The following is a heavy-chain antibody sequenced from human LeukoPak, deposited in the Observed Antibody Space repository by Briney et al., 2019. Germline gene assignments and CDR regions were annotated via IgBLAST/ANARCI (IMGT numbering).Heavy chain of an antibody. V-gene: IGHV4-38-2*02. D-gene: IGHD6-6*01. J-gene: IGHJ4*02. Sequence: PSETLSLTCTVSGYSISSGYYWGWIRQPPGKGLEWIGNIYHSGSTYYNPSLKSRVTISVDTSKNQFSLKLSSVTAADTAVYYCARGVLGGSSNFFDYWGQGTLVTVSS. CDR2: IYHSGST. CDR1: GYSISSGYY. CDR3: ARGVLGGSSNFFDY.